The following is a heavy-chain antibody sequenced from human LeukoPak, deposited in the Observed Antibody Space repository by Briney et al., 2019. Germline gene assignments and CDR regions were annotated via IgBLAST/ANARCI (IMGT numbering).Heavy chain of an antibody. V-gene: IGHV4-61*09. D-gene: IGHD3-22*01. J-gene: IGHJ4*02. Sequence: SQTLSLTCTVSGCSISSDSYYWIWIPQPAGKGLEWFGHIYTSGSNNYNPSLKSRVTISVHTSKHQFSLKLGSVPAAHTAVYYCGRQPRLYYFDYWGQGTLVTVSS. CDR2: IYTSGSN. CDR1: GCSISSDSYY. CDR3: GRQPRLYYFDY.